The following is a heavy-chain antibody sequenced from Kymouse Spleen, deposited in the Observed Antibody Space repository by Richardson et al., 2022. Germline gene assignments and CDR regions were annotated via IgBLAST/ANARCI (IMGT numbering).Heavy chain of an antibody. J-gene: IGHJ3*02. CDR2: IYYSGST. V-gene: IGHV4-39*01. CDR3: ARQGYNWNFAFDI. Sequence: QLQLQESGPGLVKPSETLSLTCTVSGGSISSSSYYWGWIRQPPGKGLEWIGSIYYSGSTYYNPSLKSRVTISVDTSKNQFSLKLSSVTAADTAVYYCARQGYNWNFAFDIWGQGTMVTVSS. CDR1: GGSISSSSYY. D-gene: IGHD1-7*01.